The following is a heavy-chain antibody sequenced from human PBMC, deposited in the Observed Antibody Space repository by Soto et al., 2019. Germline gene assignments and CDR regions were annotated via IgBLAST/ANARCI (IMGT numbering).Heavy chain of an antibody. Sequence: ASLKVSCKTSGYTFTNYGISGVRQATGQGLEWMGWMNPNSGNTGYAQKFQGRVTMTRNTSISTAYMELSSLRSEDTAVYYCAREGKGLSPDYWGQGTLVTVSS. CDR2: MNPNSGNT. CDR1: GYTFTNYG. D-gene: IGHD3-16*02. V-gene: IGHV1-8*02. CDR3: AREGKGLSPDY. J-gene: IGHJ4*02.